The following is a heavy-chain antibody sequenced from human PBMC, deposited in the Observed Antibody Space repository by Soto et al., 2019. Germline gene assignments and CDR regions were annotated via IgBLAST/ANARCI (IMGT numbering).Heavy chain of an antibody. Sequence: LSLTCTVSGGSISGYYWSWLRQPPGKGLEWIGYIYYSGSTNYNPSLKSRVTISVDTSKNQFSLNLSSVTAADTAVYYCARDQYVDAVDYYYYYGMDVWGQGTTVTVSS. CDR3: ARDQYVDAVDYYYYYGMDV. J-gene: IGHJ6*02. D-gene: IGHD5-12*01. CDR2: IYYSGST. CDR1: GGSISGYY. V-gene: IGHV4-59*01.